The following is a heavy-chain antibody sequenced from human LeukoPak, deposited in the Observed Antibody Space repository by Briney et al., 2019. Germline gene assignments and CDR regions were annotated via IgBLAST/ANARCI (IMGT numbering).Heavy chain of an antibody. J-gene: IGHJ4*02. V-gene: IGHV3-7*01. CDR3: ARDSLPYDSSGSQGY. CDR1: GFTFSTYW. Sequence: SGGSLRLSCAASGFTFSTYWMSWVRQAPGKGLEWVANIKQDGSEKYYVDSVKGRFTISRDNAKNSLYLQMNSLRAEDTAVFYCARDSLPYDSSGSQGYWGQGTLVTVSS. CDR2: IKQDGSEK. D-gene: IGHD3-22*01.